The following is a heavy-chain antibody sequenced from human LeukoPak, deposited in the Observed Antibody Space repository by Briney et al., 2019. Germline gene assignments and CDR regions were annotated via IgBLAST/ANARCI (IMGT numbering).Heavy chain of an antibody. CDR3: ARAQSRTYSYYYMDV. D-gene: IGHD1/OR15-1a*01. J-gene: IGHJ6*03. V-gene: IGHV3-53*01. CDR2: IYSGGST. CDR1: GFTVSFNY. Sequence: GGSLRLSCAASGFTVSFNYMSWVRQAPGKGLEWISVIYSGGSTYYADSVKGRFTISRDDSKNTLYLQMNSLRAEDTAIYYCARAQSRTYSYYYMDVWGKGTTVTVSS.